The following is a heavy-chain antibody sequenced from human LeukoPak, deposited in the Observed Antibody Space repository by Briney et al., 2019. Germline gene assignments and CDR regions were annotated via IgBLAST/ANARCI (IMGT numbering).Heavy chain of an antibody. CDR3: VAPGYCSSTSCYTFDY. J-gene: IGHJ4*02. CDR2: ISYNGSNK. D-gene: IGHD2-2*02. Sequence: GGSLRLSCAASGFTFSGSAMHWVRQAPGKGLEWVAVISYNGSNKYYADSVKGRFTISRDNSKNTLYLQMNSLRAEDTAVYYCVAPGYCSSTSCYTFDYWGQGTLVTVSS. CDR1: GFTFSGSA. V-gene: IGHV3-30*04.